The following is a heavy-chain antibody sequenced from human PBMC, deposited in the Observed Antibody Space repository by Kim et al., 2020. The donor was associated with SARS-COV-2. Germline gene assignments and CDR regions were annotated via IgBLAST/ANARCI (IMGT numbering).Heavy chain of an antibody. J-gene: IGHJ5*02. CDR3: ARDAGFDP. V-gene: IGHV3-48*03. Sequence: GGTTDYADSVKGRFTISRDDAKNSLYLQMNSLRAEDTALYYCARDAGFDPWGQGTLVIVSS. CDR2: GGTT.